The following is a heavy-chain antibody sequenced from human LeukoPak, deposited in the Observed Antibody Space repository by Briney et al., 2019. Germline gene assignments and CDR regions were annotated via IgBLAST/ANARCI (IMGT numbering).Heavy chain of an antibody. CDR2: ISSSGGTI. V-gene: IGHV3-11*04. Sequence: GGSLRLSCAASGFTFSDSYMSWIRQAPGKGLEWISYISSSGGTIYYADSVKGRFSISRDNAKNSLYMQMNSLRAEDTAVYYCARGYCSGGTCYLFDYWGQGTLVTVSS. CDR1: GFTFSDSY. D-gene: IGHD2-15*01. CDR3: ARGYCSGGTCYLFDY. J-gene: IGHJ4*02.